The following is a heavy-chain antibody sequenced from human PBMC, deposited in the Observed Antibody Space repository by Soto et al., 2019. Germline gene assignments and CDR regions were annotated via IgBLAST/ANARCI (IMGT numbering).Heavy chain of an antibody. V-gene: IGHV4-59*01. CDR1: GGSISSYY. CDR2: IYYSGST. CDR3: ARVFGAGGDDAFDI. Sequence: SETLSLTCTVSGGSISSYYWSWIRQPPGKGLEWIGYIYYSGSTNYNPSLKSRVTISVDTSKNQFSLKLSSVTAADTAVDYCARVFGAGGDDAFDIWGQGTMVTVSS. D-gene: IGHD3-16*01. J-gene: IGHJ3*02.